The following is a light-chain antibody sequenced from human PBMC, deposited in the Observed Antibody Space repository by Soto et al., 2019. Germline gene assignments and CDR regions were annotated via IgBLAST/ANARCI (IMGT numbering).Light chain of an antibody. Sequence: QSALTQPASVSGSPGQSITISCTGTSGDIGSYNRVSWYQQHPGKAPKLIIYEVTDRPSGVSNRFSGSKSGNTASLTISGLQAEDEAEYYCNSYTNTNTRACVFGTGTKLTVL. V-gene: IGLV2-14*01. CDR2: EVT. CDR3: NSYTNTNTRACV. CDR1: SGDIGSYNR. J-gene: IGLJ1*01.